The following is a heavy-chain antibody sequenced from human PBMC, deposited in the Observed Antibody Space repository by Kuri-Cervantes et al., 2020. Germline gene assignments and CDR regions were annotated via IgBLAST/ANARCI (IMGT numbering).Heavy chain of an antibody. CDR2: ISGSGGST. V-gene: IGHV3-23*01. J-gene: IGHJ4*02. D-gene: IGHD6-19*01. CDR1: GFTFDDYD. CDR3: AKDQRSSSGWFDY. Sequence: GGSLRLSCAASGFTFDDYDMSWVRQAPGKGLEWVSAISGSGGSTYYADSVKGRFTISRDNSKNTLYLQMNSLRAEDTAVYYCAKDQRSSSGWFDYWGQGTLVTVSS.